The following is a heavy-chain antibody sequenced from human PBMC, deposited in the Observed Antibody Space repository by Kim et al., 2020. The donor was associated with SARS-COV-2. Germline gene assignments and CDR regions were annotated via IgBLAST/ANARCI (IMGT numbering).Heavy chain of an antibody. J-gene: IGHJ5*02. Sequence: AQKLQGRVTITADESTSTAYMELRSLRSEDTAVYYCVRGYCSTTTCSRFDPWGQGTLVTVSS. V-gene: IGHV1-69*01. CDR3: VRGYCSTTTCSRFDP. D-gene: IGHD2-2*01.